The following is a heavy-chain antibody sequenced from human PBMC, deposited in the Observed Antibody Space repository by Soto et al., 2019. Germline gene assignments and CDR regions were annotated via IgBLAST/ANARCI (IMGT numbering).Heavy chain of an antibody. CDR1: GFTFATYT. D-gene: IGHD5-12*01. CDR3: AKNSAATIRVGFDY. V-gene: IGHV3-23*01. CDR2: ITGSDGRT. J-gene: IGHJ4*02. Sequence: EVQLLESGGGLVQPGGSLRLSCAASGFTFATYTMSWVRQTPGKGLDWVSAITGSDGRTYYADSVKGRFTISRDNSKNTLYLQMHSLGAEDTAVYYCAKNSAATIRVGFDYWGQGTLVTVSS.